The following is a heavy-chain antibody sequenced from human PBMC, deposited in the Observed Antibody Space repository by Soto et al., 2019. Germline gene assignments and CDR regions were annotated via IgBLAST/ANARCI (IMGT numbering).Heavy chain of an antibody. CDR3: ARDVDSYGPFASDY. V-gene: IGHV1-46*01. J-gene: IGHJ4*02. Sequence: QVQLVQSGAEVKKPGASVKVSCKASGYTFTSYYMHWVRQPPAQGLEWTGIINPSGGSTSYAQKFRGRVTMTRDTSTSTVYMELSGLRCEDTAVYYCARDVDSYGPFASDYWGQGTLVTVSS. D-gene: IGHD5-18*01. CDR1: GYTFTSYY. CDR2: INPSGGST.